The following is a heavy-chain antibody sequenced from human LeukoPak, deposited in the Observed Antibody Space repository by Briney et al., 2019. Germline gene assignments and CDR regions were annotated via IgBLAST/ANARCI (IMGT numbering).Heavy chain of an antibody. Sequence: GGSLRLSCAASGFTFSSYGMSWVRQAPGKGLEWVGRIRSKANSYATAYAASVKGRFTISRDDSKNTAYLQMNSLKTEDTAVYYCTRPGDGTGIDYWGQGTLVTVSS. CDR3: TRPGDGTGIDY. CDR1: GFTFSSYG. D-gene: IGHD1-14*01. J-gene: IGHJ4*02. V-gene: IGHV3-73*01. CDR2: IRSKANSYAT.